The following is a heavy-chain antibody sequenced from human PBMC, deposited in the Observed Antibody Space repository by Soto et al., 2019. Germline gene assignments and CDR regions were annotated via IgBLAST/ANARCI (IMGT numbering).Heavy chain of an antibody. CDR2: IKSKTDGGTT. CDR1: GFTFSNAW. Sequence: EVQLVESGGGLVKPGGSLRLSCAASGFTFSNAWMNWVRQGPGTGLEWVGRIKSKTDGGTTDYAAPVKGRFSISRDDSKNTLCLQMNSLKTEDTAVYYCTTDLTAVPGSGGKKRFDPWGQGTLVTVSS. J-gene: IGHJ5*02. D-gene: IGHD6-19*01. V-gene: IGHV3-15*01. CDR3: TTDLTAVPGSGGKKRFDP.